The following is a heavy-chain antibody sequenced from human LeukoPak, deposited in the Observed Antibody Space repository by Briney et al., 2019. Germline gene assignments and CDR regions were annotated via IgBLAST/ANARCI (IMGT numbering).Heavy chain of an antibody. CDR1: GGSINSGGYY. J-gene: IGHJ4*02. V-gene: IGHV4-31*03. D-gene: IGHD2-2*01. CDR3: ARVKWDIVVVPAATFFDS. CDR2: IFYSGTT. Sequence: SQTLSLTCTVSGGSINSGGYYWSWIRQHPGKGLEWIGYIFYSGTTYYNPSLKSRLTISVDTSKNQFSLKLSSVSAVDTAVYYCARVKWDIVVVPAATFFDSWGQGTLVTVSS.